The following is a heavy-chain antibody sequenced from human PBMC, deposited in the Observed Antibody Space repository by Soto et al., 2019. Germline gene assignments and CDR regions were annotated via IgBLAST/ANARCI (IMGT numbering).Heavy chain of an antibody. CDR2: MNPNSGNT. V-gene: IGHV1-8*01. J-gene: IGHJ4*02. D-gene: IGHD6-25*01. CDR1: GYPFTCYD. CDR3: ARVASGGYFLY. Sequence: ASVKVSCKASGYPFTCYDINWVRQATGQGPERMGWMNPNSGNTGYAQKFKGRVTMTRNTSVSTAYMELSSLRSEVTGVYYCARVASGGYFLYGGQGTLLTVSS.